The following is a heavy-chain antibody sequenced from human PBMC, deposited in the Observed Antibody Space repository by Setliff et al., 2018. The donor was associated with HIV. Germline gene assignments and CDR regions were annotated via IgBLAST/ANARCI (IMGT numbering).Heavy chain of an antibody. CDR3: ARGSDYDGSGGRFDY. CDR2: ISHSGRT. D-gene: IGHD3-22*01. Sequence: LSLTCAVYGGSLSDSYYNWFRQPPGKGLEWIGEISHSGRTSYNSSLKSRVTISVDTSKNQFSLKLSSVTAADTAVYYCARGSDYDGSGGRFDYWGQGTLVTVSS. V-gene: IGHV4-34*09. CDR1: GGSLSDSY. J-gene: IGHJ4*02.